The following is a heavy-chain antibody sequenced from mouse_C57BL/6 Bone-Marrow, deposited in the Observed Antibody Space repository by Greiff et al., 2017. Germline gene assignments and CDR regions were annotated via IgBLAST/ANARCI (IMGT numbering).Heavy chain of an antibody. V-gene: IGHV1-59*01. Sequence: QVQLQQPGAELVRPGPSVKLSCKASGYTFTSYWMHWVKQRPGQGLEWIGVIDPSDSYTNYNQQFKGKATLTVDTSSSTAYMQLSSLTSEDSAVYYCAGGVGQGHWGQGTLVTVSA. J-gene: IGHJ3*01. D-gene: IGHD3-3*01. CDR3: AGGVGQGH. CDR2: IDPSDSYT. CDR1: GYTFTSYW.